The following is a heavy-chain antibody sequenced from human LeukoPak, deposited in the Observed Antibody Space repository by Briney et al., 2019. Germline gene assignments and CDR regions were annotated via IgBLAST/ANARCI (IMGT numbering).Heavy chain of an antibody. D-gene: IGHD1-26*01. CDR2: ILTSGTT. CDR3: ARLRVSGSYLYYFDY. J-gene: IGHJ4*02. CDR1: NGSIGNYH. Sequence: SETLSLTCTVSNGSIGNYHWSWVRQPPGKGLEWIGYILTSGTTNYSPSLKSRLTISIDTSKNQFTLKLSSVTAADTAVYYCARLRVSGSYLYYFDYWGQGTLVSVSS. V-gene: IGHV4-4*09.